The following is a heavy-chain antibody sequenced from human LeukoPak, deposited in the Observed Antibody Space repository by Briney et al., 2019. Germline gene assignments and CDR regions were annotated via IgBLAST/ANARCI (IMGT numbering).Heavy chain of an antibody. V-gene: IGHV4-38-2*02. CDR1: GYSISSGYY. CDR3: ARDRDRHLWFRESYPIIDY. D-gene: IGHD3-10*01. Sequence: SETLSLTCTVSGYSISSGYYWGWIRQPPGKGLEWIGSIYHSGSTYYNPSLKSRVTISVDTSKNQFSLKLSSVTAADTAVYYCARDRDRHLWFRESYPIIDYWGQGTLVTVSS. J-gene: IGHJ4*02. CDR2: IYHSGST.